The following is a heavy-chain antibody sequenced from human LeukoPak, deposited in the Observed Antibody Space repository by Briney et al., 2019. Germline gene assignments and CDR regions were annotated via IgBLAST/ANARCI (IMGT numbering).Heavy chain of an antibody. Sequence: ASVKVSCKASGYTFTSYDINWVRQATGQGLEWMGWMNPNSGNTGYAQKFQGRVTMTRNTSISTAYMELSSLRSEDTAVYYCAADLLAATYYFDYWGQGTLVTVSS. V-gene: IGHV1-8*01. D-gene: IGHD2-15*01. CDR1: GYTFTSYD. J-gene: IGHJ4*02. CDR2: MNPNSGNT. CDR3: AADLLAATYYFDY.